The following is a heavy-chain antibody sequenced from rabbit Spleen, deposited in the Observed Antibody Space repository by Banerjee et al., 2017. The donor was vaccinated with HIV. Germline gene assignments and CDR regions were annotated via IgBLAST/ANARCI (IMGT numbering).Heavy chain of an antibody. J-gene: IGHJ4*01. D-gene: IGHD1-1*01. CDR3: ARDLVGVIGWNFYL. Sequence: QQQLEESGGGLVQPGGSLKLSCKASGFDFSNYGVSWVRQAPGKGLEWIACINAATGKPVYATWAKGRFTISRTSSTTVTLRMTSLTAADRAAYFCARDLVGVIGWNFYLWGQGTLVTVS. CDR2: INAATGKP. V-gene: IGHV1S45*01. CDR1: GFDFSNYG.